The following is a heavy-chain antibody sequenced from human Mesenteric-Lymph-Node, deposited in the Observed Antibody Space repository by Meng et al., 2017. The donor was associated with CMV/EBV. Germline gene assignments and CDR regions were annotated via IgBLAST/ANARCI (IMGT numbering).Heavy chain of an antibody. J-gene: IGHJ4*02. CDR3: ARVARSGSYNFDY. V-gene: IGHV3-11*06. CDR2: ISSSSRYT. D-gene: IGHD3-10*01. CDR1: GFTFSDYY. Sequence: CAASGFTFSDYYMSWIRQAPGKGLEWVSYISSSSRYTNYADSVKGRFTISRDNAKNSLYLQMNSLRAEDTAVYYCARVARSGSYNFDYWGQGTLVTVSS.